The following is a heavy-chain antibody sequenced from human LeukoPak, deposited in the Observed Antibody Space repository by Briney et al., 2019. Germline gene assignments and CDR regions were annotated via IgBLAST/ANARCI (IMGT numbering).Heavy chain of an antibody. Sequence: SETLSLTCTVSGGSISSGGYYWSWIRQHPGKGLEWIGYIYYSGSTYYNPSLKSRVTISVDTSKNQFSLKLSSVTAADTAVYYCARADSSAIGYFDYWGQGTLVTVSS. CDR2: IYYSGST. V-gene: IGHV4-31*03. D-gene: IGHD6-6*01. CDR3: ARADSSAIGYFDY. J-gene: IGHJ4*02. CDR1: GGSISSGGYY.